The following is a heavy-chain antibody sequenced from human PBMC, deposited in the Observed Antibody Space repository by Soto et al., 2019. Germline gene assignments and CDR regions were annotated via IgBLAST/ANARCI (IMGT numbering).Heavy chain of an antibody. Sequence: PGGSLRLSCAASGFTFSSYAIHWVRQAPGKGLEWVAVMWHDGSFEYYVDSVKGRFTISRDISKNTVFLQMNSLRAEDTAVYFCARDGGYGDSADWFDPWGQGTQVTVSS. V-gene: IGHV3-33*01. D-gene: IGHD4-17*01. CDR1: GFTFSSYA. CDR3: ARDGGYGDSADWFDP. CDR2: MWHDGSFE. J-gene: IGHJ5*02.